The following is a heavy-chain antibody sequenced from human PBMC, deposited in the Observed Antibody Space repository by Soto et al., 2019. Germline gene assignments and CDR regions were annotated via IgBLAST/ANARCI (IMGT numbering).Heavy chain of an antibody. Sequence: EVQLVESGGGLVQPGGSLRLSCAASGFTFSTYSMNWVRQAPGKGLEWVSYISNTGGTRYYADSVKGRITISRYNAKNSLYLQLTSLRQEDTAAYYCARDSSAAARRGGMDVWGQGITVTVSS. V-gene: IGHV3-48*02. D-gene: IGHD6-6*01. CDR3: ARDSSAAARRGGMDV. CDR2: ISNTGGTR. CDR1: GFTFSTYS. J-gene: IGHJ6*02.